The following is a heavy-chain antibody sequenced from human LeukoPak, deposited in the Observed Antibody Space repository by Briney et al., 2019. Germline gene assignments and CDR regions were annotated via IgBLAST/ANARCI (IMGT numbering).Heavy chain of an antibody. CDR2: INYSGST. CDR1: GGSFSGYY. CDR3: ARRGSRGPGITSSDNYYMDV. J-gene: IGHJ6*03. D-gene: IGHD3-10*01. V-gene: IGHV4-59*01. Sequence: SETLSLTCAVYGGSFSGYYWSWIRQPPGKGLEWVGYINYSGSTNYNPSLKSRVTISVDTSKNQFSLKLSSVTAADTAVYYCARRGSRGPGITSSDNYYMDVWGKGTTVTISS.